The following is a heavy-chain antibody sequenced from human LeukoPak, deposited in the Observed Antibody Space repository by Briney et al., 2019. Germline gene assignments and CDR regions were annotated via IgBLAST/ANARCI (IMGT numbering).Heavy chain of an antibody. Sequence: GGSLRLSCAASGFTFSSYAMSWVRQAPGKGLEWVSAISGSGGSTYYADSVKGRFTISRDNSKNTVYLQMNSLRAEDTAVYYCAKDPADSSGYYYGTDAFDIWGQGTMVTVSS. V-gene: IGHV3-23*01. CDR3: AKDPADSSGYYYGTDAFDI. J-gene: IGHJ3*02. D-gene: IGHD3-22*01. CDR1: GFTFSSYA. CDR2: ISGSGGST.